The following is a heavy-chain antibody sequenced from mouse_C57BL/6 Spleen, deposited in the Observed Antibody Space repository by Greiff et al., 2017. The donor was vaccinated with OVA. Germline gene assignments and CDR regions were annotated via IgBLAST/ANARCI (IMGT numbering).Heavy chain of an antibody. J-gene: IGHJ2*01. CDR1: GFTFSDYG. V-gene: IGHV5-17*01. CDR2: ISSGSSTI. Sequence: EVKLVESGGGLVKPGGSLKLSCAASGFTFSDYGMHWVRQAPEKGLEWVAYISSGSSTIYYADTVKGRFTISRDNAKNTLFLQMTSLRSEDTAMYYCARSFYYGNYFFDYWGQGTTLTVSS. D-gene: IGHD2-1*01. CDR3: ARSFYYGNYFFDY.